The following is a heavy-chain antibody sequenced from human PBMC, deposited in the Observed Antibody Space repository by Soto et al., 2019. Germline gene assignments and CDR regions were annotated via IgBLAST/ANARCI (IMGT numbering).Heavy chain of an antibody. J-gene: IGHJ5*02. CDR3: ARVRRWLPEEMVDL. D-gene: IGHD5-12*01. Sequence: QVQLHQWGAGQLRASETLSLTCGVSGGSFSGYYWSWIRQPPGKGLEWIGEVNDSGNSNYNPSLKRRVVISVDTPKNEFSLKMNTVTAADTGVYYCARVRRWLPEEMVDLWGQGALVTGSS. V-gene: IGHV4-34*01. CDR2: VNDSGNS. CDR1: GGSFSGYY.